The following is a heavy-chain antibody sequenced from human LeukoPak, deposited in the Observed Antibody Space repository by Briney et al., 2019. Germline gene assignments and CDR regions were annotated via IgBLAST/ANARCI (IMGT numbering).Heavy chain of an antibody. D-gene: IGHD2-2*01. Sequence: GGSLRLSCAASGFTVSGNYVSWVRQAPGKGLEWVSIIYSGGSTYYADSVKGRFTISRDNSKNTLYLQLNSLRAEDTAVYYCARDCSSTSCYPYYGMDVWGQGTTVTVSS. CDR2: IYSGGST. J-gene: IGHJ6*02. CDR3: ARDCSSTSCYPYYGMDV. V-gene: IGHV3-53*01. CDR1: GFTVSGNY.